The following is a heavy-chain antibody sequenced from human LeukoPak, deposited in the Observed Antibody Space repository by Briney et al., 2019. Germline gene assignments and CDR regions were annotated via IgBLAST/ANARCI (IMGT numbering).Heavy chain of an antibody. J-gene: IGHJ5*02. CDR3: ARHGDLLSPFQT. V-gene: IGHV4-39*01. CDR1: GGSITRSIYF. D-gene: IGHD2-21*02. Sequence: PSETLSLTCTVSGGSITRSIYFWGWIRQPPGKGLEWIGSIYYSGSTYSNPSLKSRVTISVDTSKNQISLKLNSVTAADTAMYYCARHGDLLSPFQTWGQGTLVTVSS. CDR2: IYYSGST.